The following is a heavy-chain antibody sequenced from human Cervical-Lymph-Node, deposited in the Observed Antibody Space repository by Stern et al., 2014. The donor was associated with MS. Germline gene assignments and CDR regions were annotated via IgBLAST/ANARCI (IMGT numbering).Heavy chain of an antibody. V-gene: IGHV4-61*01. CDR2: IFYSGSS. CDR1: GVSVNSGSYY. Sequence: QVQLQESGPGLVKPSETLSLTCTVSGVSVNSGSYYWNWIRQPPGKGLEWIGYIFYSGSSNHNPSLKSRVTMSLDMVKNQLSLKLSSVTAADTALYYCARMYNGGWFDFWGQGTLVTVSS. D-gene: IGHD1-14*01. CDR3: ARMYNGGWFDF. J-gene: IGHJ5*01.